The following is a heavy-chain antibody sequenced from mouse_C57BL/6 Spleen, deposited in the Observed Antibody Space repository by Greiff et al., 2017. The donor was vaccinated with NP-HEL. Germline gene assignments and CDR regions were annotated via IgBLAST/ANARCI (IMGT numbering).Heavy chain of an antibody. J-gene: IGHJ1*03. V-gene: IGHV5-17*01. CDR2: ISSGSSTI. D-gene: IGHD1-1*01. CDR3: ARSYGSNWYFDV. CDR1: GFTFSDYG. Sequence: EVQLVESGGGLVKPGGSLKLSCAASGFTFSDYGMHWVRQAPEKGLEWVAYISSGSSTIYYADTVKGRFTLSRDNAKNTLFLQMTSLRSEDTAMYYCARSYGSNWYFDVWGTGTTVTVSS.